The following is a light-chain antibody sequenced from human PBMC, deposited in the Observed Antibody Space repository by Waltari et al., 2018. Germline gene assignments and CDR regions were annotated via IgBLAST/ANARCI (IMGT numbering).Light chain of an antibody. Sequence: DIVMTQSPDSLSVSLGERATINCKSSLSILHSSENKNQLGWYQQKSGQSPKLLIYGASSRESGVPNRVSGSWSGTDFTLTSSRLHTEDVAVYYCQQYYSTPFTFGPGTKVEIK. J-gene: IGKJ3*01. CDR2: GAS. CDR3: QQYYSTPFT. V-gene: IGKV4-1*01. CDR1: LSILHSSENKNQ.